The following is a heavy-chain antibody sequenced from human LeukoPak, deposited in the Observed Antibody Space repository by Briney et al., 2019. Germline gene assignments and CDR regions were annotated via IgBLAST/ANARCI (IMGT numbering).Heavy chain of an antibody. CDR3: ARTQWLAGYFDY. CDR1: GGTFSSYA. CDR2: IIPIFGTA. V-gene: IGHV1-69*05. J-gene: IGHJ4*02. D-gene: IGHD6-19*01. Sequence: RASVKVSCKASGGTFSSYAISWVRQAPGQGLEWMGGIIPIFGTANYAQKFQGRVTITTDESTSTAYMELSSLRSEDTAVYYCARTQWLAGYFDYWGQGTLVTVSS.